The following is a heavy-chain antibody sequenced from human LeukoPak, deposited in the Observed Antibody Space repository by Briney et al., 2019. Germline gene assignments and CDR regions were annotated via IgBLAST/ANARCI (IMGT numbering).Heavy chain of an antibody. CDR3: TKDIGYFDY. J-gene: IGHJ4*03. CDR2: FKSKTDGGTT. CDR1: GFTFSKAW. V-gene: IGHV3-15*01. Sequence: GGSLRLSCAASGFTFSKAWMSWVRQAPGKGLEWVGRFKSKTDGGTTDYATPVKGRFIVSRDDSKNTLYLQMNSLRTEDTAVYFCTKDIGYFDYWGQGTLVTVSS.